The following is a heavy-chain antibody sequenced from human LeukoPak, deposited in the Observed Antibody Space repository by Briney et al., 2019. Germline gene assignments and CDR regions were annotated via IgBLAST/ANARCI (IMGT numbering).Heavy chain of an antibody. CDR2: IYYSGST. D-gene: IGHD3-9*01. Sequence: PSETLSLTCTVSGGSISSYYWSWIRQPPGKGLEWIGYIYYSGSTNYNPSLRSRVTMSVDTSKNQFSLNLSSATAADTAVYYCARPTIFEYYFDYWGQGTLVTVSS. CDR1: GGSISSYY. CDR3: ARPTIFEYYFDY. J-gene: IGHJ4*02. V-gene: IGHV4-59*12.